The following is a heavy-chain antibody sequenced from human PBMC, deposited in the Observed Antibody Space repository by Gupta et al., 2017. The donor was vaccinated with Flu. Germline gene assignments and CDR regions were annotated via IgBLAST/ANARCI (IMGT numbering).Heavy chain of an antibody. CDR3: ALSSIFGRNILEFDS. Sequence: QIQLMQSGAEVKKPGSSVKVSCRASGGPYNSKAFSWVRQAPGQGLEWMGAVIPIYGATEYSQRFHGRLTLTADRSTSTAFLELNSLISDDTAMYYCALSSIFGRNILEFDSWGQGTLITVSS. J-gene: IGHJ4*02. CDR1: GGPYNSKA. CDR2: VIPIYGAT. D-gene: IGHD3-3*01. V-gene: IGHV1-69*06.